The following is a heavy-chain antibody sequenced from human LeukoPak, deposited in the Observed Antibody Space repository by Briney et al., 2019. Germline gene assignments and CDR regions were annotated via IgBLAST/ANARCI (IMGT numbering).Heavy chain of an antibody. Sequence: ASVKVSCKASGYTFTSYYMHWVRQAPGQGLEWMGIINPSGGSTSYAQKFQGRVTMTRDTSTSTVYMELSSLRSEDTAVYYCARASYGDLTTDAWCFDYWGQGTLVTVSS. CDR2: INPSGGST. D-gene: IGHD4-17*01. V-gene: IGHV1-46*01. CDR1: GYTFTSYY. J-gene: IGHJ4*02. CDR3: ARASYGDLTTDAWCFDY.